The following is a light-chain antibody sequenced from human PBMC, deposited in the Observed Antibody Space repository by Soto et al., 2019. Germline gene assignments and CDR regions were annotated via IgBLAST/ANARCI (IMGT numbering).Light chain of an antibody. CDR2: DAS. J-gene: IGKJ1*01. V-gene: IGKV3-11*01. CDR1: QSVSSY. CDR3: QQRSNWPPTWT. Sequence: ELVLTQSPATLSLSPGERATLSCRASQSVSSYLAWYQQKPDQAPRLLIYDASNRATGIPARFSGSGSGTDFTLTISSLEPEDFAVYYCQQRSNWPPTWTFGQGTKV.